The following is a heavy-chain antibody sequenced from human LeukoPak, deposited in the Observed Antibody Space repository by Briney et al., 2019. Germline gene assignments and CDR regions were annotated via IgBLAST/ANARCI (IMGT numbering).Heavy chain of an antibody. CDR2: INYSGGT. V-gene: IGHV4-39*01. J-gene: IGHJ5*02. CDR1: GGSISSSSYY. D-gene: IGHD6-19*01. Sequence: PSETLSLTCTVSGGSISSSSYYWGWIRQPPGKGLECIGRINYSGGTYYNPSLKSRVTISVDTSKNQFSLKLSSVIAADTAVYYCARQIFDIAVAGGLNWFDPWGQGTLVTVSS. CDR3: ARQIFDIAVAGGLNWFDP.